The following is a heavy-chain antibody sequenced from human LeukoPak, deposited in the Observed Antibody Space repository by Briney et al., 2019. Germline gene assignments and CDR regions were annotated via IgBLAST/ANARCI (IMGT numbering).Heavy chain of an antibody. V-gene: IGHV4-39*01. CDR3: ARHPYDPLYDY. J-gene: IGHJ4*02. CDR1: GGSISSSSYY. Sequence: PSETLSLTCTVSGGSISSSSYYWGWFRQPPGKGLEWIGSIYYSGSTYYNPSLKSRVTISVDTSKNQFSLKLSSVTAADTAVYYCARHPYDPLYDYWGQGTLVTVSS. CDR2: IYYSGST. D-gene: IGHD3-22*01.